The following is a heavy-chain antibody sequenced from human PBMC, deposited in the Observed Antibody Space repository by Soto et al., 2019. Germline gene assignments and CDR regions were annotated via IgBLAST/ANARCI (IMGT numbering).Heavy chain of an antibody. Sequence: QMQLQESGPGLVSPSQTLSLTCTVSGGSISSDGDYYRWSWIRQHPGKGLEWIGYIYDSGSPYYHPSLESRVTVSVDTSKNQFSLKLSSLNAADTAVYYCARVRENYFDSWGQGILVTVSS. V-gene: IGHV4-31*03. J-gene: IGHJ4*02. CDR1: GGSISSDGDYYR. CDR3: ARVRENYFDS. CDR2: IYDSGSP.